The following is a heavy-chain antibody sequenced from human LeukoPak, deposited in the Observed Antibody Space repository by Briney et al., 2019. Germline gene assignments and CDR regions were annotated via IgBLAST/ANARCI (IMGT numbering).Heavy chain of an antibody. CDR1: GFTFSDHY. CDR3: GRAGYAHGLDV. D-gene: IGHD5-12*01. Sequence: GGSLRLSCVASGFTFSDHYMNWVRQAPGKGLEGVGLSANKGISYTTEYAASVKGRFTISRDESKNAVYLQMNSLKTEDTAVYYCGRAGYAHGLDVWGQGTTVTVSS. J-gene: IGHJ6*02. CDR2: SANKGISYTT. V-gene: IGHV3-72*01.